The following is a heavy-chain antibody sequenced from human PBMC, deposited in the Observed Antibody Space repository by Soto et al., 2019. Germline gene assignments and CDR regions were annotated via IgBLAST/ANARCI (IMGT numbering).Heavy chain of an antibody. CDR2: IYYSGST. Sequence: EALPLTCTGSGGPISSSSYCWGWIREPPGKGLEWIGSIYYSGSTYYNPSLKSRVTISVDTSKNQFSLKLRSVTSADTAVYYCATNYAYYYYYVMEFWGRRTTVTV. CDR1: GGPISSSSYC. D-gene: IGHD4-4*01. CDR3: ATNYAYYYYYVMEF. V-gene: IGHV4-39*01. J-gene: IGHJ6*02.